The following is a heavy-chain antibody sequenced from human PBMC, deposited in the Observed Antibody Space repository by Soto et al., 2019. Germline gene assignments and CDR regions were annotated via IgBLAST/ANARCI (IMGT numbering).Heavy chain of an antibody. CDR1: GFTFSSYS. J-gene: IGHJ4*02. Sequence: GGSLRLSYAASGFTFSSYSMNWVRQAPEKGLEWVSSISSSSSYIYYADSVKGRFTISRDNAKNSLYLQMNSLRAEDTAVYYCARDKYHSGSYRVKPFDYWGQGTLVTVSS. CDR3: ARDKYHSGSYRVKPFDY. V-gene: IGHV3-21*01. CDR2: ISSSSSYI. D-gene: IGHD1-26*01.